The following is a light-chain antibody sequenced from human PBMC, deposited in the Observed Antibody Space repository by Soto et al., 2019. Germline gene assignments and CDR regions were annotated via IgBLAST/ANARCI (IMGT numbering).Light chain of an antibody. Sequence: DIQMTQSPSSLSASVGDRVTITCRASQSISNYLNWYQQKPGKAPKLLIYAASSLQSGVPSRFSGSGSGTDFTLTISSLQPDDFGTYYCQQSYSRVFTFGPGTKVDF. CDR1: QSISNY. CDR3: QQSYSRVFT. CDR2: AAS. V-gene: IGKV1-39*01. J-gene: IGKJ3*01.